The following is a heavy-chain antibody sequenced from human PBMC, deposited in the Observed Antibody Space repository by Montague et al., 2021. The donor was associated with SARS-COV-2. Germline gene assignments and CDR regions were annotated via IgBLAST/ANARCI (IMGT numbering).Heavy chain of an antibody. CDR3: AIDGYSSNWFNLIDP. J-gene: IGHJ5*02. D-gene: IGHD6-13*01. V-gene: IGHV4-4*07. CDR2: IYSRGGT. CDR1: GDSISDYY. Sequence: SETLSLTCRVSGDSISDYYGSWIRQSGGKGLEWIGRIYSRGGTNXNPSLKSRVTMSVDTSKKQFSLKLNSVTAADTAFYYCAIDGYSSNWFNLIDPWGQGTLVTVSS.